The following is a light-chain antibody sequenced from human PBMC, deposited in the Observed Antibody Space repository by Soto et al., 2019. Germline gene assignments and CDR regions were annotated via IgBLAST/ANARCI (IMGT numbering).Light chain of an antibody. CDR1: QSVSNNY. CDR2: GAS. Sequence: SVLSQAPRALSLSPGERATLSCRASQSVSNNYLAWHQQKPGQAPRLLIYGASNRATGIPDRFSGSGSGTDFTLTISRLEPEDFAVYYCQQYGSSGTFGQGTKV. J-gene: IGKJ1*01. V-gene: IGKV3-20*01. CDR3: QQYGSSGT.